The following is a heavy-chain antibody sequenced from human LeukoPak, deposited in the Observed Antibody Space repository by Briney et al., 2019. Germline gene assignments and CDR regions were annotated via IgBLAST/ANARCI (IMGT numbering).Heavy chain of an antibody. J-gene: IGHJ4*02. Sequence: PGGSLRLSCAASGFTFSDYYMSWIRQAPGKGLEWVSYISSSGSTIYYADSVKGRFAISRDNAKNSLYLQMNSLRAEDTAMYYCTSSPRGYSGYGTNFDYWGQGTLVTVSS. CDR3: TSSPRGYSGYGTNFDY. CDR2: ISSSGSTI. V-gene: IGHV3-11*01. CDR1: GFTFSDYY. D-gene: IGHD5-12*01.